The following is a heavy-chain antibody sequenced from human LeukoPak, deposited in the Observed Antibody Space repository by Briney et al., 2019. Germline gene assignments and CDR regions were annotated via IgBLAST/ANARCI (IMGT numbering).Heavy chain of an antibody. V-gene: IGHV4-34*01. CDR2: INHSGST. CDR1: GGSFSGYY. J-gene: IGHJ4*02. D-gene: IGHD3-22*01. CDR3: ARVQGHSRTEMAYYYDSSGYYYADY. Sequence: SETLSLTCAVYGGSFSGYYWSWIRQPPGKGLEWIGEINHSGSTNYNPSLKIRVTISVDTSKNQFSLKLSSVTAADTAVYYYARVQGHSRTEMAYYYDSSGYYYADYWGQGTLVTVSS.